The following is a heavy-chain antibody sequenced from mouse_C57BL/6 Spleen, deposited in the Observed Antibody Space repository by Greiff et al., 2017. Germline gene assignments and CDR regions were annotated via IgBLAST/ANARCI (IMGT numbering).Heavy chain of an antibody. J-gene: IGHJ4*01. V-gene: IGHV1-69*01. CDR3: ARWYYGKGAMDY. Sequence: VQLQQPGAELVMPGASVKLSCKASGYTFTSYWMHWVKQRPGQGLEWIGEIDPSDSYTNYNQKFKGKSTLTVDKSSSTAYMPLSSLTSEDSAVYYCARWYYGKGAMDYWGQGTSVTVSS. CDR2: IDPSDSYT. D-gene: IGHD2-1*01. CDR1: GYTFTSYW.